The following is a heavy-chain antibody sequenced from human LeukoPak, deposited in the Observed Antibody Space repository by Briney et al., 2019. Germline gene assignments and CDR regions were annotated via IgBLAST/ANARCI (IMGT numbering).Heavy chain of an antibody. CDR3: ARGRYSYGYLVWRYFDY. J-gene: IGHJ4*02. V-gene: IGHV4-34*01. D-gene: IGHD5-18*01. Sequence: NPSETLSLTCAVYGGSFSGYYWSWIRQPPGKGLEWIGEINHSGSTNYNPSPKSRVTISVDTSKNQFSLKLSSVTAADTAVYYCARGRYSYGYLVWRYFDYWGQGTLVTVSS. CDR2: INHSGST. CDR1: GGSFSGYY.